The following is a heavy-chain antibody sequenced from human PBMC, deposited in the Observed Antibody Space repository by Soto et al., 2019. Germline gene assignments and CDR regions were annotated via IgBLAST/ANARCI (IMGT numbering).Heavy chain of an antibody. CDR2: VSWNRGTM. CDR3: AKGFCSSTRCLTYSYMDV. CDR1: GFSFDEYA. Sequence: EVQLVESGGGLVQPGRSLRLSCAASGFSFDEYAMHWVRQAPGKGLEWVSGVSWNRGTMGYGDSVRGRFAISRDNAKNSLYLQMNSLTTEDTALYYCAKGFCSSTRCLTYSYMDVWGKGTTVTVSS. V-gene: IGHV3-9*01. J-gene: IGHJ6*03. D-gene: IGHD2-2*01.